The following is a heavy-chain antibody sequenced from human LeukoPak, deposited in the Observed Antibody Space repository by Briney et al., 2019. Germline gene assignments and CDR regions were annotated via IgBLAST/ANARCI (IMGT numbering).Heavy chain of an antibody. J-gene: IGHJ6*02. Sequence: GGSLRLSCAASGFTFSSYWMSWVRQAPGTGLEWVANINQDGNEKYSVDSVKGRFTVSRDNAKNSLYLEMNSLRADDTGVYYCARSMVRGPFSFYYYGVDVWGPGTAVTVSS. V-gene: IGHV3-7*01. CDR1: GFTFSSYW. CDR3: ARSMVRGPFSFYYYGVDV. CDR2: INQDGNEK. D-gene: IGHD3-10*01.